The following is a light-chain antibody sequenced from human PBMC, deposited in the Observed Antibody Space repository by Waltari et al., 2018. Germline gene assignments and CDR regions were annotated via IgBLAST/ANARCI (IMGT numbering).Light chain of an antibody. V-gene: IGLV2-14*03. Sequence: QSALTQPASVSGSPGQSITISCTGTSGDVGAYNYVAWYQQHPGKAPKFMIYDVSNRPSVVSNRFSGSKSGNTASLTISGLQAEDEADYYCSSYTSSSTLYVFGTGTKVTVL. CDR3: SSYTSSSTLYV. CDR2: DVS. CDR1: SGDVGAYNY. J-gene: IGLJ1*01.